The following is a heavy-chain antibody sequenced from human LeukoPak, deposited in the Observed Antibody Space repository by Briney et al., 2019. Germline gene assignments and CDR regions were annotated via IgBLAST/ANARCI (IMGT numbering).Heavy chain of an antibody. J-gene: IGHJ5*02. Sequence: TLSLTCTVSGGSISSGSYYWSWIRQPAGKGLEWIGRIYTSGSTNYNPSLKSRVTISVDTSKNQFSLKLTSVTAADTAVFYCARRGYSGSGRFDPWGQGTLVTVSS. V-gene: IGHV4-61*02. CDR2: IYTSGST. CDR3: ARRGYSGSGRFDP. D-gene: IGHD3-10*01. CDR1: GGSISSGSYY.